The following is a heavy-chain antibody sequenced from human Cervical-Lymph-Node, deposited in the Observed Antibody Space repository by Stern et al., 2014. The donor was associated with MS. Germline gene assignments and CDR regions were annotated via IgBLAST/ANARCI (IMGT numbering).Heavy chain of an antibody. CDR2: VYHPGSA. CDR1: GGSIGVSDW. Sequence: QVQLQESGPGLVKPSGTLSLTCTVSGGSIGVSDWWSWVRQPPGKGLEWIGGVYHPGSATYNPSLKSRVRMSVDNSKNQFSLNLTSVTAADTAVYYCARAGLYDYWGQGTLVTVSS. V-gene: IGHV4-4*02. CDR3: ARAGLYDY. D-gene: IGHD2/OR15-2a*01. J-gene: IGHJ4*02.